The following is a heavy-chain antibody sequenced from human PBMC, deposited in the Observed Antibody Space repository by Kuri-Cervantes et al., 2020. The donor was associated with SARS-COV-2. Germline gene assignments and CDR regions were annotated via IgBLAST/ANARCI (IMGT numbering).Heavy chain of an antibody. Sequence: SQTLSLTCAVYGGSFSGYYWGWIRQPPGKGLEWIGEINHSGSTNYNPSLKSRVTVSVDTSKNQFSLKLSSVTAADTAVYYCARGPRGYYYDSSGYRNPRGKDAFDIWGQGTMVTVSS. CDR2: INHSGST. J-gene: IGHJ3*02. D-gene: IGHD3-22*01. CDR3: ARGPRGYYYDSSGYRNPRGKDAFDI. V-gene: IGHV4-34*01. CDR1: GGSFSGYY.